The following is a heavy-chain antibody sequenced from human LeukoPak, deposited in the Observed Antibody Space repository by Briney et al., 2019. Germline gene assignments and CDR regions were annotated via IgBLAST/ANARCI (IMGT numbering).Heavy chain of an antibody. Sequence: EASVKVSCKASGYTFNSYYMHRVRQAPGQGLEWMGIIHLSDGTTSYAQKFQGRVTMTRDTSTSTVYMELTSLRSEDTAVYYCARSASGWHYFDYWGQGTLVTVSS. CDR1: GYTFNSYY. D-gene: IGHD6-19*01. J-gene: IGHJ4*02. CDR3: ARSASGWHYFDY. V-gene: IGHV1-46*02. CDR2: IHLSDGTT.